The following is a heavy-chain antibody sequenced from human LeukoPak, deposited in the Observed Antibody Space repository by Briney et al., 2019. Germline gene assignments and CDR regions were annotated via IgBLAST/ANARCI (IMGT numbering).Heavy chain of an antibody. V-gene: IGHV3-23*01. Sequence: GGSLRLSCAASGFTFSSYAMSWVRQAPGKGLEWVSAISGSGGSTYCADSVKGRFTISRDNSKNTLYLQMNSLRAEDTAVYYCARGASSGVRMDVWGKGTTVTVSS. J-gene: IGHJ6*04. CDR1: GFTFSSYA. CDR3: ARGASSGVRMDV. D-gene: IGHD2-15*01. CDR2: ISGSGGST.